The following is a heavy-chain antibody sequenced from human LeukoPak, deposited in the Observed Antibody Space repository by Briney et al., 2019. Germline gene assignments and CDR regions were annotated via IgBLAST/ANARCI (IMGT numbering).Heavy chain of an antibody. V-gene: IGHV4-34*01. J-gene: IGHJ4*02. CDR2: INHSGST. D-gene: IGHD3-10*01. CDR1: GGSFSGYY. Sequence: SETLSLTCAVYGGSFSGYYWSWIRQPPGKGLEWIGEINHSGSTNYNPSLKSRVTISVDTSKNQFSLKLTSVTAADTAVYYCATIKWGGGSFEYWGQGTLVTVSS. CDR3: ATIKWGGGSFEY.